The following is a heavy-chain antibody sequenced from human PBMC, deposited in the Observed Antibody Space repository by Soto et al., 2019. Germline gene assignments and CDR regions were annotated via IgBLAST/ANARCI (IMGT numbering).Heavy chain of an antibody. Sequence: PSETLSLTCSVSGGSTSSYYWSWIRQPPGKGLEWIGYIYYSGSTDYSPSLKSRVTMSIDTSQNQFSLKLSSVTAADTAVYYCARALASYDYVWGSHPGGMDVWGQGTTVTVSS. CDR1: GGSTSSYY. D-gene: IGHD3-16*01. CDR2: IYYSGST. J-gene: IGHJ6*02. CDR3: ARALASYDYVWGSHPGGMDV. V-gene: IGHV4-59*01.